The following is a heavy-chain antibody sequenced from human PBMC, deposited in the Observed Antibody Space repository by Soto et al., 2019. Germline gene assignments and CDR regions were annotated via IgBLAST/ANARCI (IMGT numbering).Heavy chain of an antibody. V-gene: IGHV3-53*01. Sequence: SLRLSCAASGFSVRSSHMNWVRQAPGKGLEWVSVIYSGGNTYYAGSVKGRFTISRDNAKNSLYLQMNSLRAEDTAVYYCASGGSSLNLDSWGQGTLVTVSS. CDR1: GFSVRSSH. CDR2: IYSGGNT. D-gene: IGHD6-6*01. CDR3: ASGGSSLNLDS. J-gene: IGHJ4*02.